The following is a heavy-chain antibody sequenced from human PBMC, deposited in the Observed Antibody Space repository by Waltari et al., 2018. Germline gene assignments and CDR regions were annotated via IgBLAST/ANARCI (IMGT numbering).Heavy chain of an antibody. CDR3: ATDYYGSGSYPYNWFDP. D-gene: IGHD3-10*01. Sequence: EVQLVQSGAEVKKPGATVNISCKVSGYTFTAYSIHWVQQAPGKGLEWMGLVDPEDGETIYAEKFQGRVTITADTSTDTAYMELSSLRSEDTAVYYCATDYYGSGSYPYNWFDPWGQGTLVTVSS. CDR2: VDPEDGET. CDR1: GYTFTAYS. V-gene: IGHV1-69-2*01. J-gene: IGHJ5*02.